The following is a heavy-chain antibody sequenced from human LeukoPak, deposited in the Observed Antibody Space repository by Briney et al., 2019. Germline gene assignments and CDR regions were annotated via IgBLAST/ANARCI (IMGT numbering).Heavy chain of an antibody. CDR1: GFTFSSYT. D-gene: IGHD3-22*01. Sequence: PGGSLRLSCAASGFTFSSYTMNWVRQAPGKGLEWISSISSISSSIYYADSVKGRFTISRDNAKNSLYLQMNSLRAEDTAVYYCARTQYYFDSSGHLYYFNSWGQGSLVTVSS. CDR3: ARTQYYFDSSGHLYYFNS. J-gene: IGHJ4*02. V-gene: IGHV3-21*01. CDR2: ISSISSSI.